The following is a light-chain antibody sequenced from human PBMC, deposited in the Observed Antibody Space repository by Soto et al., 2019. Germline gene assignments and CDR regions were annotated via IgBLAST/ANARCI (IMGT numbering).Light chain of an antibody. V-gene: IGKV1-33*01. Sequence: DIPMTQSPSSLSASVGDRVTITCQASQDISNYLNWYQHKPGKAPKLLIYDASNLETGVPSRFSGSGSGTDFTFTISSLQPEDIATYFCQQYDNLPRTFGLGTKVEIK. CDR2: DAS. CDR3: QQYDNLPRT. CDR1: QDISNY. J-gene: IGKJ1*01.